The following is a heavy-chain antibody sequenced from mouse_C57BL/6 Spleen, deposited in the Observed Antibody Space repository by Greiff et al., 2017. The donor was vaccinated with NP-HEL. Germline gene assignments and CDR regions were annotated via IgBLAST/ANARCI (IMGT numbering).Heavy chain of an antibody. CDR2: INPSSGYT. CDR1: GYTFTSYT. J-gene: IGHJ4*01. D-gene: IGHD2-12*01. Sequence: QVQLQQSGAELARPGASVKMSCKASGYTFTSYTMHWVKQRPGQGLEWIGYINPSSGYTKYNQKFKDKATLTADKSSSTAYMQRSSLTSEDSAVYYCAREGAYAGYAMDYWGQGTSVTVSS. CDR3: AREGAYAGYAMDY. V-gene: IGHV1-4*01.